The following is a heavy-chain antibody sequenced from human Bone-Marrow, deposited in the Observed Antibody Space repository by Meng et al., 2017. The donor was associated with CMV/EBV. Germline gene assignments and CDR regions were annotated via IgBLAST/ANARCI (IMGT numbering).Heavy chain of an antibody. CDR1: GFTFGDYA. V-gene: IGHV3-49*04. Sequence: GESLKISCTTSGFTFGDYAMNWVRQAPGKGLEWVGFIRSKPYGGTTEYAASLKGRFTISRDDSKSTTYLQMNSLKTEDTAVYYCSRGSDDYGDYVPLTMDVWGQGTTVTVSS. J-gene: IGHJ6*02. D-gene: IGHD4-17*01. CDR3: SRGSDDYGDYVPLTMDV. CDR2: IRSKPYGGTT.